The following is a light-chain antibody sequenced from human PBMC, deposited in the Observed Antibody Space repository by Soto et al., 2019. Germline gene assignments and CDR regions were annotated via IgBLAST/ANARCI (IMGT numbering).Light chain of an antibody. V-gene: IGKV3-20*01. CDR3: QQYGSSPRT. J-gene: IGKJ1*01. CDR1: QSVSSSY. CDR2: GAS. Sequence: EIVLTQSPGTLSLSPGERATLSCRASQSVSSSYLACYQQKPGPAPRLLIYGASSRATGIPDRFSGSGSGTDFTLTISILEPEDFAVDYCQQYGSSPRTFGQGTKVEIK.